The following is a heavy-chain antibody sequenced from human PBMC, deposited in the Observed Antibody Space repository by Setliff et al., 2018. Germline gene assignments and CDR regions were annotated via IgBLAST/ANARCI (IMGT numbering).Heavy chain of an antibody. V-gene: IGHV4-34*01. CDR3: ARGRRIYYYYGMDV. CDR1: GGSFSGYY. J-gene: IGHJ6*02. CDR2: INHSGST. Sequence: PSETLSLTFAVYGGSFSGYYWSWIRQPPGKGLEWIGEINHSGSTNYNPSLKSRVTISVDTSKNQFSLKLSSVTAADTAVYYCARGRRIYYYYGMDVWGQGTTVTVS.